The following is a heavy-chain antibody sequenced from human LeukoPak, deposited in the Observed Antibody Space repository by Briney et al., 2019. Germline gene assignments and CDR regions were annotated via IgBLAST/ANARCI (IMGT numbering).Heavy chain of an antibody. Sequence: GGSLRLSCAASGFTSSNYAMTWVRQAPGKGLEWVSTISGSGGSAYYADSVKGRFTISRDNSKNMLFLQMNSLRAEDTALYYCVKLSGKTVAGTNYYFDYWGQGTLVTVSS. CDR1: GFTSSNYA. CDR2: ISGSGGSA. V-gene: IGHV3-23*01. CDR3: VKLSGKTVAGTNYYFDY. D-gene: IGHD6-19*01. J-gene: IGHJ4*02.